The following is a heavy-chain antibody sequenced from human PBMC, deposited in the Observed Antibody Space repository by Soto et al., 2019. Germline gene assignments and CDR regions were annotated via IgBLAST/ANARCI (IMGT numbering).Heavy chain of an antibody. Sequence: SGPTLVNPTQTLTLTCTFSGFSLSTSGMCVSWIRQPPGKALEWLARIDWDDDKYYSTSLKTRLTISKDTSKNQVVLTMTNMDPVDTATYYCARIQRTAAAGTFYFYYGMDVWGQGTTVTLSS. CDR2: IDWDDDK. CDR1: GFSLSTSGMC. J-gene: IGHJ6*02. CDR3: ARIQRTAAAGTFYFYYGMDV. D-gene: IGHD6-13*01. V-gene: IGHV2-70*11.